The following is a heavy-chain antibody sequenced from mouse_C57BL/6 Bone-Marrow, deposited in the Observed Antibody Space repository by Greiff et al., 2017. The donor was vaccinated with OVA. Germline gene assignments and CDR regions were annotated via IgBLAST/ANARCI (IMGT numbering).Heavy chain of an antibody. J-gene: IGHJ3*01. V-gene: IGHV14-4*01. Sequence: VQLQQSGAELVRPGASVKLSCTASGFNIKDYYMHWVKQRPEQGLEWIGWIDPENGDTEYASKFKGKVTITADTSSNTASLQLRRLTSEDTAVYYSTTWYYYGSSEWFAYWGRGTLVPVTA. CDR1: GFNIKDYY. D-gene: IGHD1-1*01. CDR3: TTWYYYGSSEWFAY. CDR2: IDPENGDT.